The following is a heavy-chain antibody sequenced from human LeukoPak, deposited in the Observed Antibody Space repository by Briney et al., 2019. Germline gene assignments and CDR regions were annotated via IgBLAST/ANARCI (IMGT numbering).Heavy chain of an antibody. Sequence: GGSLRLSCAASGFTFSDYYMNWIRQAPGKGLEWVSYISSSGDTIYYADSVKGRFTISRDSAKNSLYPQMNSLRAEDTAVYYCARVQVSGWSFQYWGQGTLVTVSS. CDR3: ARVQVSGWSFQY. V-gene: IGHV3-11*01. J-gene: IGHJ1*01. D-gene: IGHD6-19*01. CDR1: GFTFSDYY. CDR2: ISSSGDTI.